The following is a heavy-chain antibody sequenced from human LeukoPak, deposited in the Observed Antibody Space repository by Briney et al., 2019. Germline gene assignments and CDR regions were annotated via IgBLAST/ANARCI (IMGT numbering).Heavy chain of an antibody. D-gene: IGHD3-10*01. CDR1: GYTLTELS. Sequence: GASVKVSCKVSGYTLTELSMHWVRQAPGKGLEWMGGFDPEDGETIYAQKFQGRVTMTRNTSISTAYMELSSLRSEDTAVYYCARSRSSGIGAIWFGELLPIDYWGQGTLVTVSS. J-gene: IGHJ4*02. V-gene: IGHV1-24*01. CDR3: ARSRSSGIGAIWFGELLPIDY. CDR2: FDPEDGET.